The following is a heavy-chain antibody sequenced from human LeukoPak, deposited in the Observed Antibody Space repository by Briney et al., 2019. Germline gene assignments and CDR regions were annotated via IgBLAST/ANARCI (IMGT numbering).Heavy chain of an antibody. J-gene: IGHJ4*02. Sequence: SVKVSCKASGGTFNSSGISWVRQAPGQGLEWMGGIISFFGAAHYIQKFQGRLTITADESTSTAYMELSSLTSEDTAVYYCARTGQYCSGGTCYSGQFDFWGQGTLVTVSS. V-gene: IGHV1-69*01. CDR2: IISFFGAA. D-gene: IGHD2-15*01. CDR3: ARTGQYCSGGTCYSGQFDF. CDR1: GGTFNSSG.